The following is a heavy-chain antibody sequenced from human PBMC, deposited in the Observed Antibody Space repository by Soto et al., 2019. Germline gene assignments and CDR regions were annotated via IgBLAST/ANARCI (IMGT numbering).Heavy chain of an antibody. V-gene: IGHV1-24*01. CDR2: FDPEDGET. Sequence: ASVKVCCKVSGYSLTELAIHWVRQPPGKGLEWMGGFDPEDGETVYAQKFQGRITVTEDTSTDTAFMELSSLRSEDTALYYCATSNFDRTSDLWGQGTVVTVSS. CDR3: ATSNFDRTSDL. J-gene: IGHJ3*01. CDR1: GYSLTELA. D-gene: IGHD3-22*01.